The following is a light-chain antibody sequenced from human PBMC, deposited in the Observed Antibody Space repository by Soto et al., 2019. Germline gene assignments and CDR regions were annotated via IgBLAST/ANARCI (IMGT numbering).Light chain of an antibody. CDR2: GAS. CDR3: QQYGSSPT. J-gene: IGKJ1*01. Sequence: ELVMTQSPATLSVSPGERATLSCRASQSVSSNLAWYQQKPGQAPSPLIYGASTRATGIPARFIGTGSGTEFTLTLSSLEPEDFAVDDCQQYGSSPTFGQGTKVDIK. CDR1: QSVSSN. V-gene: IGKV3-15*01.